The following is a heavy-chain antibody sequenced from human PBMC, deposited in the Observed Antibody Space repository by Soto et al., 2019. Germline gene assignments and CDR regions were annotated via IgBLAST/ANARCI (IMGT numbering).Heavy chain of an antibody. CDR3: ASHNWGTVDLCYHMDV. CDR1: GGSINSDN. J-gene: IGHJ6*03. V-gene: IGHV4-59*08. CDR2: LYYSGTT. D-gene: IGHD7-27*01. Sequence: QVQLQESGPGLVQPSETLSLTCTVSGGSINSDNWSWIRQPPGEGLAWIGVLYYSGTTYYNPPLKSRVDISVETFKGQFSLRVNSVAASDSGVYYCASHNWGTVDLCYHMDVWGKGTTVTVSS.